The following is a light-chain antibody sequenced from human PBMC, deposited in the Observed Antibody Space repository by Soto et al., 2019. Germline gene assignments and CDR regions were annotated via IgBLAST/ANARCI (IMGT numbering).Light chain of an antibody. V-gene: IGLV3-27*01. Sequence: SYELTQPSSVSVSPGETATIICSGDVVTKKFPRWFQQKPGQAPVMVIYSDSERPSGIPERFSASRSGTTVTLTISGAQVEDEADYYCYSAADNMGVFGTGTKLTVL. CDR1: VVTKKF. J-gene: IGLJ1*01. CDR2: SDS. CDR3: YSAADNMGV.